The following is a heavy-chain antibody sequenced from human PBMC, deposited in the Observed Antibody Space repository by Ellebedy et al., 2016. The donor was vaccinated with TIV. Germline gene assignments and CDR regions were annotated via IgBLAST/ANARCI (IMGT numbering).Heavy chain of an antibody. CDR1: GFTFSSYW. D-gene: IGHD6-19*01. CDR3: ARDLDSSGWYVY. V-gene: IGHV3-7*01. Sequence: GESLKISXAASGFTFSSYWMSWVRQAPGKGLEWVANIKQDGSEKYYVDSVKGRFTISRDNAKNSLYLQMNSLRAEDTAVYYCARDLDSSGWYVYWGQGTLVTVSS. CDR2: IKQDGSEK. J-gene: IGHJ4*02.